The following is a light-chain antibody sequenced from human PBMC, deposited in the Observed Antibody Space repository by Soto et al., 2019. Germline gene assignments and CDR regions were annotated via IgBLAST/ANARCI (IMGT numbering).Light chain of an antibody. J-gene: IGLJ2*01. V-gene: IGLV1-40*01. CDR1: SSNIGAGYD. CDR3: QSYDSSLSGSVV. Sequence: QSVLTQPPSVSGAPGQRVTISCTGSSSNIGAGYDVHWYQQLPGTAPKLLIYGHSNRPSGVPDRFSGSKSGTSASLAITGLQAEDEADYYCQSYDSSLSGSVVFGGGTTLTVL. CDR2: GHS.